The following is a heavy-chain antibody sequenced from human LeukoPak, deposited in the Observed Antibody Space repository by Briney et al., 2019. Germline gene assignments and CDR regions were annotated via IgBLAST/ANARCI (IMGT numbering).Heavy chain of an antibody. D-gene: IGHD1-1*01. Sequence: ASVKVSCKASGYTFTSYGISWVRQAPGQGLEWMGWISAYNGGTKYAQKFQGRVTMTRDTSISTTYMELSSLTSDDTAVYYCARDQHQLDFDYWGQGTLVTVSS. CDR2: ISAYNGGT. CDR3: ARDQHQLDFDY. J-gene: IGHJ4*02. CDR1: GYTFTSYG. V-gene: IGHV1-18*01.